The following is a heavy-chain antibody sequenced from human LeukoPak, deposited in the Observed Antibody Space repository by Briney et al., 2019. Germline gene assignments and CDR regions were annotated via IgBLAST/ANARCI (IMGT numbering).Heavy chain of an antibody. CDR1: GGSISSYY. CDR2: IYYSGST. Sequence: SETLSLTCTVSGGSISSYYWGWIRQRPGKGLEWIGYIYYSGSTNYNPSLKSRVTISVDTSKNQCSLKLSSVTAVDTAVYYCARVSGDYGMDVWGQGTTVTVSS. V-gene: IGHV4-59*01. D-gene: IGHD3-10*01. J-gene: IGHJ6*02. CDR3: ARVSGDYGMDV.